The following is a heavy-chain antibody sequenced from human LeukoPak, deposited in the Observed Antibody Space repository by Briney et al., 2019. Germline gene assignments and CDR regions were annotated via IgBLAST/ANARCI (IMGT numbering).Heavy chain of an antibody. Sequence: ASVKVSCKASGYTFTSYDINWVRQATGQGLEWMGWMNPNSGNTGYAQKFQGRVTITRNTSISTAYMELSSLRSEDTAVYYCARVTGYMIEDYFDYWGQGTLVTVSS. J-gene: IGHJ4*02. CDR3: ARVTGYMIEDYFDY. CDR1: GYTFTSYD. D-gene: IGHD3-22*01. CDR2: MNPNSGNT. V-gene: IGHV1-8*03.